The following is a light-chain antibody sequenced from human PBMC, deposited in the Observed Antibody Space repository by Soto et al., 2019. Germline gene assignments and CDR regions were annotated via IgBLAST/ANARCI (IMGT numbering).Light chain of an antibody. CDR3: QHYANWPLT. Sequence: EIVLTQSPGTLSLSPGERATLSCIASQSVSSSYLAWYQQKPGQAPRLLIYGASTRATGVPARFSGSASGTEFTLTITSLQSEDFAVYYCQHYANWPLTFGGGTKLDI. V-gene: IGKV3-15*01. CDR1: QSVSSSY. CDR2: GAS. J-gene: IGKJ4*01.